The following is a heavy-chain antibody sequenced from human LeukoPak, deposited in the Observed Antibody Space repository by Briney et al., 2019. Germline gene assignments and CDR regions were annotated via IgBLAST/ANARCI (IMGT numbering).Heavy chain of an antibody. CDR2: ISGSGGST. D-gene: IGHD3-22*01. CDR3: AKDVGYYDSSGTLY. J-gene: IGHJ4*02. V-gene: IGHV3-23*01. CDR1: GFTFSSYA. Sequence: PGGSLRLSCAASGFTFSSYAMSWVRQAPGKGLEWVSAISGSGGSTYYADSVKGRFTISRDNSKNTLYLQMNSLRAEDTAVYYCAKDVGYYDSSGTLYWGQGTLVTVSS.